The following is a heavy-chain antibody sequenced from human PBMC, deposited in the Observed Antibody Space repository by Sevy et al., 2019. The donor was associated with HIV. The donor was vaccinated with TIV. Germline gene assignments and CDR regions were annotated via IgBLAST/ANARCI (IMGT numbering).Heavy chain of an antibody. D-gene: IGHD4-17*01. CDR3: TRGRRVYADYGVDY. CDR1: GFTFGEYS. V-gene: IGHV3-49*03. CDR2: IRSEVYGGTT. J-gene: IGHJ4*02. Sequence: GGSLRLSCTASGFTFGEYSMSWFRQAPGKGLEWVSFIRSEVYGGTTEYAASVKGRLTISRDDSKSIAYLRMSSLKTEDKAVYYCTRGRRVYADYGVDYWGQGTLVTVSS.